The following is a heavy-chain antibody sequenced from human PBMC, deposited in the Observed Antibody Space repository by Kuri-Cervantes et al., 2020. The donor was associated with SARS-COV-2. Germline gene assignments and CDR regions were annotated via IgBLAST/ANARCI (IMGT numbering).Heavy chain of an antibody. J-gene: IGHJ4*02. CDR3: ARERPDPNQPGHYYDY. V-gene: IGHV3-30*03. CDR2: ISYDGSRK. CDR1: GFTFSSYG. Sequence: LSLTCAASGFTFSSYGMHWVRQAPGKGLEWVAVISYDGSRKYYADSVKGRFTISRDDSKNTLYVQMNSLRDEDTAVYYCARERPDPNQPGHYYDYWGQGTLVTVSS. D-gene: IGHD1-14*01.